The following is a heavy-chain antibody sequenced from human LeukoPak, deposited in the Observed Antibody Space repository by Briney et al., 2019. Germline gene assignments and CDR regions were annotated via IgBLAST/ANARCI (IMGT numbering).Heavy chain of an antibody. J-gene: IGHJ4*02. CDR1: GFTFSNYA. CDR3: AKDRSCTNDICHGDFDY. D-gene: IGHD2-8*01. V-gene: IGHV3-23*01. Sequence: PGGSLRLSCAASGFTFSNYAVSWVRQAPGKGLEWVSSISVSGGSTYSADSVKGRFTISRDNSKNTLYLQMNSLRAEDTALYYCAKDRSCTNDICHGDFDYWGQGTLVTVSS. CDR2: ISVSGGST.